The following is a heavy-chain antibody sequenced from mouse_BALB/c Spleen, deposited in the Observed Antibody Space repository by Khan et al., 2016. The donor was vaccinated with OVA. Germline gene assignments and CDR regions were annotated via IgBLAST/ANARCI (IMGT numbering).Heavy chain of an antibody. Sequence: EVQLVESGGGLVQPKGSLKLSCAASGFTFNTYAMNWVRQAPGQGLEWVARIRSKSNNYATYYADSVKDRFTISRDDSQSMLYLQMNNLKTEDSAMYYCVRRIFYCAIDYWGQGTSVTVSS. V-gene: IGHV10-1*02. J-gene: IGHJ4*01. CDR1: GFTFNTYA. CDR2: IRSKSNNYAT. CDR3: VRRIFYCAIDY.